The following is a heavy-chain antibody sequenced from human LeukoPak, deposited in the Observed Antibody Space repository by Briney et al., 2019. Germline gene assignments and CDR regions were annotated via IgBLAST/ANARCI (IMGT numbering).Heavy chain of an antibody. CDR2: IYPGDSDT. Sequence: GESLKISCKGSGYSFTSYWIGWVRQMPGKGLERMGIIYPGDSDTRYSPSFQGQVTISADKSISTAYLQWSSLKASDTAMYYCAGTYYYDSSGFTRGAFDIWGQGTMVTVSS. J-gene: IGHJ3*02. V-gene: IGHV5-51*01. CDR3: AGTYYYDSSGFTRGAFDI. D-gene: IGHD3-22*01. CDR1: GYSFTSYW.